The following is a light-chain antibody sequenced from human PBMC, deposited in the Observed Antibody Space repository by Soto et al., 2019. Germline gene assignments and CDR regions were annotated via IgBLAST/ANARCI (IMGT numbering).Light chain of an antibody. V-gene: IGKV1-5*01. CDR1: QDISIY. CDR3: QQYSDYST. CDR2: DAS. J-gene: IGKJ1*01. Sequence: DIQMTQSPSTLSASVGDRVTISCRASQDISIYLAWYQQKPGKAPKLLIYDASSLESGVPSSFSGSGSGTEFTLTFSILQPADFATYYCQQYSDYSTFGLGTKVDIK.